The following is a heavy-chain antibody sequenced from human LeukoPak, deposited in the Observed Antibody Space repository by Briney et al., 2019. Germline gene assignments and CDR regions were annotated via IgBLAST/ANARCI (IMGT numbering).Heavy chain of an antibody. V-gene: IGHV1-69*13. Sequence: GASVKVSCKASGGTFSSYAISWVRQAPGQGLEWMGGIIPIFGTANYAQKFQGRVTITADESTSTAYMELSSLRSEDTAVYYCARQGNYGSSGYYYYWGQGTLVTVSS. CDR1: GGTFSSYA. CDR3: ARQGNYGSSGYYYY. J-gene: IGHJ4*02. D-gene: IGHD3-22*01. CDR2: IIPIFGTA.